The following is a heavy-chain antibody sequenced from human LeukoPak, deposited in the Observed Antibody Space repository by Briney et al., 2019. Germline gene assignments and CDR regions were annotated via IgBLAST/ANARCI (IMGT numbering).Heavy chain of an antibody. J-gene: IGHJ4*02. Sequence: TLSLTCSVSAGSISSGGYYWSWIRQHPGKGLEWIGYIYSSGNTYYNPSLQSRVIISLDTSKIQFSLRLTSVTAADTAVYYCARAAQNWNNAPYFDHWGQGTLVTVSS. V-gene: IGHV4-31*03. CDR2: IYSSGNT. D-gene: IGHD1/OR15-1a*01. CDR1: AGSISSGGYY. CDR3: ARAAQNWNNAPYFDH.